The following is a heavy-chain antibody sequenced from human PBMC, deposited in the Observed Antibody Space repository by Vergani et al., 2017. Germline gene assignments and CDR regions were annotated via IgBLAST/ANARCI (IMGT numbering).Heavy chain of an antibody. V-gene: IGHV3-30*03. J-gene: IGHJ4*02. D-gene: IGHD5-24*01. CDR3: ARDRWQLDY. CDR2: ISYDGSNK. CDR1: GFTFSSYG. Sequence: QVQLVESGGGVVQPGRSLRLSCAASGFTFSSYGMQWVRQAPGKGLEWVAVISYDGSNKYYADSVKGRFTISRDNAKNSLYLQMNSLRAEDTAVYYCARDRWQLDYWGQGTLVTVSS.